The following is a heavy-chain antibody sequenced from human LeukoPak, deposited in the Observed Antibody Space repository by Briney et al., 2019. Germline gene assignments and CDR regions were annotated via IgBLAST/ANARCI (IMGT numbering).Heavy chain of an antibody. CDR3: ARGMGNYYDFWSGYYWFDP. D-gene: IGHD3-3*01. CDR1: GASISPYY. J-gene: IGHJ5*02. Sequence: SETLSLTCTVSGASISPYYWSWIRQPAGKGLEWIGRIYNSGYTNYNPSLESRVTMSLDTSKNEFSLKLSSVTAADTALYYCARGMGNYYDFWSGYYWFDPWGQGTLVTVSS. CDR2: IYNSGYT. V-gene: IGHV4-4*07.